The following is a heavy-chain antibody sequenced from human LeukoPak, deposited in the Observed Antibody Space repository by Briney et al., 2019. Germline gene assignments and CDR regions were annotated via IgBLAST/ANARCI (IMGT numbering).Heavy chain of an antibody. V-gene: IGHV1-24*01. CDR1: GYTLTELS. Sequence: ASVKLFYKVSGYTLTELSMHWVRHAPGKGFEWMGGFDSEDGETIYAQKFQGRVNMTGDSSTDTAYMELSSLRSEDTAVYYCAIPPFDSRGSYYVLQFDYWGQGTLVTVSS. J-gene: IGHJ4*02. D-gene: IGHD1-26*01. CDR2: FDSEDGET. CDR3: AIPPFDSRGSYYVLQFDY.